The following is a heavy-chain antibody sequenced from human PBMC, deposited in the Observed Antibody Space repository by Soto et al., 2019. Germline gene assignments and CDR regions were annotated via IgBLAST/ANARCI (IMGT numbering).Heavy chain of an antibody. D-gene: IGHD1-7*01. J-gene: IGHJ4*02. CDR1: GFMFSSYA. CDR3: AKAPNWNYESGYFDY. Sequence: PGGSLRLSCAASGFMFSSYAMSCVRQAPGKGLEWVSTISKSGDVTYYADSVKGRFTISRDNSKNTLYLQMNSLGADDTAVYYCAKAPNWNYESGYFDYWGQGTLVTVSS. V-gene: IGHV3-23*01. CDR2: ISKSGDVT.